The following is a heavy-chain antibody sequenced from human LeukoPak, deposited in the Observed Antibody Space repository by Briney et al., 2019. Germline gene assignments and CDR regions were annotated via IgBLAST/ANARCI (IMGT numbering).Heavy chain of an antibody. CDR3: VRTSRSISSDN. V-gene: IGHV3-7*01. D-gene: IGHD3-3*02. CDR1: GFMFSNYW. Sequence: GGSLRLSCEASGFMFSNYWMSWVRQAPGKGLEWVANIKQDGRVKNYVDSMEGRFIISRDNAKNLLYLQMNSLGADDTAVYYCVRTSRSISSDNWGQGTQVTVSS. CDR2: IKQDGRVK. J-gene: IGHJ4*02.